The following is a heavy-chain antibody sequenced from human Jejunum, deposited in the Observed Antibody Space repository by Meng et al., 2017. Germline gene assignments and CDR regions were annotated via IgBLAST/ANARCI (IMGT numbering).Heavy chain of an antibody. D-gene: IGHD5-18*01. CDR1: GFPFSSYA. J-gene: IGHJ4*02. CDR3: ANSGYSYGYVY. V-gene: IGHV3-23*01. Sequence: GESLKISCAASGFPFSSYAMSWVRQAPGKGLEWVSSVNSYGEFTYYADSVKGRFTISRDNSRSTLSLQMNSLRAEDTAVYYCANSGYSYGYVYWGQGTLVTVSS. CDR2: VNSYGEFT.